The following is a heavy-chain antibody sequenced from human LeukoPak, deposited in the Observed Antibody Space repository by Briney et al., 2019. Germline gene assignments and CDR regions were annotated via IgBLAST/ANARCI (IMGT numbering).Heavy chain of an antibody. V-gene: IGHV3-23*01. CDR3: AKTYYYDSSGYSHYLAYDY. D-gene: IGHD3-22*01. Sequence: PGGSLRLSCAASGLTFSSHWMHWVRQAPGKGLEWVSTISGSGAFTKYADSVTGRFTISRDNSKNTMYLQLNSLRAEDTAIYYCAKTYYYDSSGYSHYLAYDYWGQGTLVTVSS. J-gene: IGHJ4*02. CDR2: ISGSGAFT. CDR1: GLTFSSHW.